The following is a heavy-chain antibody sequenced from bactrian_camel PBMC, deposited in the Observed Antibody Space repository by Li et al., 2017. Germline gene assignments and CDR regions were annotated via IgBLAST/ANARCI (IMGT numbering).Heavy chain of an antibody. CDR1: GTIYSTQC. J-gene: IGHJ4*01. V-gene: IGHV3S54*01. Sequence: HVQLVESGGGSVQTGGSLRLSCAASGTIYSTQCMGWFRQAPGKEREAVAAIYPGGGDLTYYHDFVKGRFTISLDLSKNTLYLQMNSLKSEDTALYYCASAFESWGQGTQVTVS. CDR3: ASAFES. CDR2: IYPGGGDLT.